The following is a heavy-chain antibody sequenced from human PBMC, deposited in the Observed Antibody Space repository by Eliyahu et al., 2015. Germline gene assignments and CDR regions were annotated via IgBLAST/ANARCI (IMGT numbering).Heavy chain of an antibody. V-gene: IGHV5-51*01. CDR1: GYSFTSXW. CDR3: ARHGGMVTESDY. D-gene: IGHD2-21*02. Sequence: EVQLVQSGAEVKKAGESLKSSCQGSGYSFTSXWXGXVRQMPGKGLEWGGTIYPRDSDTRYNPSXQGHVTISVDKSTATAYLQWGSLKASDSGTYYCARHGGMVTESDYWGQGTLVTVSS. J-gene: IGHJ4*02. CDR2: IYPRDSDT.